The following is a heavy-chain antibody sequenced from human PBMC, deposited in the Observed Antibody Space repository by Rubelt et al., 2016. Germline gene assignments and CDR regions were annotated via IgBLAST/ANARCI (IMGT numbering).Heavy chain of an antibody. J-gene: IGHJ4*02. D-gene: IGHD3-16*01. Sequence: LQLQESGPGLVKPSETLSLTCTASGGSITSTSYFWGWIRQPPGKGLEWLANIKQDGSEKYYVDSVKGRFTISRDNAKNSLYLEMNSLRAEETAVDYCARDSGGLEDYFDYWGQGTLVTVSS. CDR2: IKQDGSEK. CDR1: GGSITSTSYF. CDR3: ARDSGGLEDYFDY. V-gene: IGHV3-7*03.